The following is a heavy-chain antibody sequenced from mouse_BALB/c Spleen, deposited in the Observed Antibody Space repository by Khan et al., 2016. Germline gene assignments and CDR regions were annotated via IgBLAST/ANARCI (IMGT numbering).Heavy chain of an antibody. CDR1: GYTFTTYT. V-gene: IGHV1S135*01. J-gene: IGHJ4*01. CDR2: IDPYNGNT. Sequence: VQLQQSGPELVKPGASVKVSCKASGYTFTTYTMYWVKQSHGKNLEWIGYIDPYNGNTTYNQKFKGKATLTVDKYSSTAYMHLNSLASDDSAVYYCASDLLWYAMDYWGQGTSVTVSS. D-gene: IGHD2-1*01. CDR3: ASDLLWYAMDY.